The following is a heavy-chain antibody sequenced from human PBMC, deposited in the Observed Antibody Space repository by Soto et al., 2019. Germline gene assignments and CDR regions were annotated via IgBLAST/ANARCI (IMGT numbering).Heavy chain of an antibody. Sequence: QVQLQESGPGLVKPSETLSLTCSVPGGSIRSHNWSWIRQPPGKGLEWIGCMYYSAMTEYNPSLKSRVTISADTSNNKVSLRLTFVTAADTAVYYCARHPFGSWKGYPYYYYGDVWGKGTAVTVSS. J-gene: IGHJ6*03. CDR2: MYYSAMT. V-gene: IGHV4-59*08. CDR1: GGSIRSHN. D-gene: IGHD3-3*01. CDR3: ARHPFGSWKGYPYYYYGDV.